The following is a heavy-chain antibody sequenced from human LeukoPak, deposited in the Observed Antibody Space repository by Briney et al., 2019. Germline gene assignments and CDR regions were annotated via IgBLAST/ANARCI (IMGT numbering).Heavy chain of an antibody. V-gene: IGHV4-4*02. CDR3: ARAYCGGDCYSDYFDY. CDR1: GGSISSYNW. D-gene: IGHD2-21*02. CDR2: IYHSGST. Sequence: SETLSLTCAVSGGSISSYNWWSWVRQPPGKGLEWLGEIYHSGSTNYNPSLKSRVTISVDKSKNQFSLRLSSVTAADTAVYYCARAYCGGDCYSDYFDYWGQGTLVTVSS. J-gene: IGHJ4*02.